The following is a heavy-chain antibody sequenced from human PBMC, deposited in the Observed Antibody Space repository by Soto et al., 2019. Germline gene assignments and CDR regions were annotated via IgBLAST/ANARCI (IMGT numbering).Heavy chain of an antibody. CDR1: GGSFSGYY. V-gene: IGHV4-34*01. CDR2: INHSGST. D-gene: IGHD3-10*01. Sequence: QVQLQQWGAGLLKPSETLSLTCAVYGGSFSGYYWSWIRQPPGKGLEWIGEINHSGSTNYNPSLKSRVTISVDTSKNQFSLKLSSVTAADTAVYYCARGPMKRYYGSGRGGPNYYYGMDVWGQGTTVTVSS. J-gene: IGHJ6*02. CDR3: ARGPMKRYYGSGRGGPNYYYGMDV.